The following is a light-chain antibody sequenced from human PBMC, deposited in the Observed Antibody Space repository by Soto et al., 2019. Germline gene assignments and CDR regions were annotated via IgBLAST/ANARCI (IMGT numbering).Light chain of an antibody. Sequence: ETVLTQSPGTLSLSPGERATLSCRASQSVGSTYLAWYQPKPGQAPRLLIYDTFNRATGIPYRFSGSGSGTDFTLTISRLEPEDFAVYHCQQYGNPPWTFGQGTKLEIK. CDR2: DTF. J-gene: IGKJ2*01. CDR1: QSVGSTY. CDR3: QQYGNPPWT. V-gene: IGKV3-20*01.